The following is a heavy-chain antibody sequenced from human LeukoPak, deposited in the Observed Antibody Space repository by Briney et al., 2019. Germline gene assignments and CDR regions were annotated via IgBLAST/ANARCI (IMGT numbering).Heavy chain of an antibody. V-gene: IGHV3-23*01. CDR2: FSASGANT. Sequence: GGSLRLSCAASGFTFSSYAMSWVRQAPRKGPEWLSTFSASGANTYYADSVRGRFTISRDNSKDTLYLQMDGLRAEDTAFYYCARSPLSTLKSFDSWGQGTLVSVSS. CDR3: ARSPLSTLKSFDS. D-gene: IGHD3-16*01. J-gene: IGHJ4*02. CDR1: GFTFSSYA.